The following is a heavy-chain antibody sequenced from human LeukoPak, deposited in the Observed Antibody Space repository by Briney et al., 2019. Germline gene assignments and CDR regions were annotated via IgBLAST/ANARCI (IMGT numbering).Heavy chain of an antibody. Sequence: PSETLSLTCTVSGGSISSGGYYWSWIRQHPGKGLEWIGYIYYSGSTYYNPSLKSRVTISVDTSKNQFSLKLSSVTAADTAVYYCARDSEDGITGTSYFDYWGQGTLVTVSS. CDR3: ARDSEDGITGTSYFDY. CDR1: GGSISSGGYY. V-gene: IGHV4-31*03. J-gene: IGHJ4*02. CDR2: IYYSGST. D-gene: IGHD1-7*01.